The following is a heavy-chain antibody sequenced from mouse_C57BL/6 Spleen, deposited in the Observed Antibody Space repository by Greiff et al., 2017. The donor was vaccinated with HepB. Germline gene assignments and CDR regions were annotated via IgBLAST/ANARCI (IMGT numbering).Heavy chain of an antibody. CDR1: GYTFTEYT. Sequence: VQLQESGAELVKPGASVKLSCKASGYTFTEYTIHWVKQRSGQGLEWIGWFYPGSGSIKYNEKFKDKATLTADKSSSTVYMELSRLTSEDSAVYFCASRYGYDGYYYAMDYWGQGTSVTVSS. D-gene: IGHD2-2*01. J-gene: IGHJ4*01. CDR3: ASRYGYDGYYYAMDY. V-gene: IGHV1-62-2*01. CDR2: FYPGSGSI.